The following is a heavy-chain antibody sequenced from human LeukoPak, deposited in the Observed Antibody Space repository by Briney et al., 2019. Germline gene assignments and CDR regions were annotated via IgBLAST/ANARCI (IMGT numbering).Heavy chain of an antibody. J-gene: IGHJ3*02. D-gene: IGHD3-10*01. V-gene: IGHV5-51*01. Sequence: GESLKISCKGSGYSFTTYWIGWVRQMPGKGLEWMGIIYPGDSDTRYNPPFQGQVTISADKSVTTAYLQWSSLKASDTAMYYCALGAVRGLHAFDIWGQGTMVTVSS. CDR1: GYSFTTYW. CDR3: ALGAVRGLHAFDI. CDR2: IYPGDSDT.